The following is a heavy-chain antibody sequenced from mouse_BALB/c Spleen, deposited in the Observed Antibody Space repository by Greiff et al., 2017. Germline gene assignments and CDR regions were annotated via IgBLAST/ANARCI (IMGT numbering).Heavy chain of an antibody. CDR1: GFTFSSFG. V-gene: IGHV5-17*02. D-gene: IGHD2-2*01. J-gene: IGHJ4*01. Sequence: EVQRVESGGGLVQPGGSRKLSCAASGFTFSSFGMHWVRQAPEKGLEWVAYISSGSSTIYYADTVKGRFTISRDNPKNTLFLQMTSLRSEDTAMYYCAKEMGLRDAMDYWGQGTSVTVSS. CDR3: AKEMGLRDAMDY. CDR2: ISSGSSTI.